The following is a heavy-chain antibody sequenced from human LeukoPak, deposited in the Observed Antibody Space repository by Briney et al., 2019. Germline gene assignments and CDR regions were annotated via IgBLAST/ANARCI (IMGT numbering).Heavy chain of an antibody. CDR3: ARQARTQISSYYMDV. V-gene: IGHV5-51*01. D-gene: IGHD3-16*02. Sequence: GESLTISCKGSGYSFTSYWIGWVRQMPGKGLEWMGIIYPGDSDTRYSPSFQGQVTISADKSISTAYLQWSSLKASDTAMYYCARQARTQISSYYMDVWGKGTTVTVSS. J-gene: IGHJ6*03. CDR1: GYSFTSYW. CDR2: IYPGDSDT.